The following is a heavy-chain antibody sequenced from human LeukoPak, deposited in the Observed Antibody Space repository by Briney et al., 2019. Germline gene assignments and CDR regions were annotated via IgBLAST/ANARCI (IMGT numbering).Heavy chain of an antibody. V-gene: IGHV1-2*02. CDR3: ARAVGDGYNNDYFDY. Sequence: ASVKVSCKASGYTFTGYYMHWVRQAPGQGLEWMGWINPNSGGTNYAQKFQGRVTMTRDTSISTAYMELSSLRSEDTAVYYCARAVGDGYNNDYFDYWGQGTLVTVSS. D-gene: IGHD5-24*01. CDR1: GYTFTGYY. J-gene: IGHJ4*02. CDR2: INPNSGGT.